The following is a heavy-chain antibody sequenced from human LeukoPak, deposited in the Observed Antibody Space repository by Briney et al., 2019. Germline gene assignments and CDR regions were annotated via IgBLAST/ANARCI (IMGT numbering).Heavy chain of an antibody. CDR2: ISGSGGSI. V-gene: IGHV3-23*01. CDR3: AKGHGPPDYDYVWVSLDV. CDR1: GFTFSSYG. D-gene: IGHD3-16*01. J-gene: IGHJ6*02. Sequence: PGGSLRLSCAASGFTFSSYGMSWVRQAPGKGLEGVSSISGSGGSIFYADSAKGRFTISRDNSKNTLHLKMNPPGAENTPIYYCAKGHGPPDYDYVWVSLDVWGQGTTVTVSS.